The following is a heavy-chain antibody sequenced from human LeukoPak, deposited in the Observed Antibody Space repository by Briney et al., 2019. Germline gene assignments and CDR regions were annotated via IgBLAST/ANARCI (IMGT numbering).Heavy chain of an antibody. CDR1: GGSFSGYY. CDR2: INHSGST. CDR3: ARGGPLDCSSTSCYRGVWFDP. Sequence: PSETLSLTCAVYGGSFSGYYWSWIRQPPGKGLEWIGEINHSGSTNYNPSLKSRVTISVDTSKNQFSLKLSSVTAADTAVYYCARGGPLDCSSTSCYRGVWFDPWGQGTLVTVSS. V-gene: IGHV4-34*01. J-gene: IGHJ5*02. D-gene: IGHD2-2*02.